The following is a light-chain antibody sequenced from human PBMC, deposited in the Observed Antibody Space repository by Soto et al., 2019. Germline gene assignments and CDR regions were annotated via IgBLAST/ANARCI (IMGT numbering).Light chain of an antibody. CDR2: GAS. V-gene: IGKV3D-15*01. CDR1: QSVSSN. Sequence: EIVMTQSPATLSVSPGERATLSCRASQSVSSNLAWYQQKPGQAPRLLIYGASSRASGIPDRFSGSGSGTDFTLTISRLQPEDFAVYYCQQYASTRWTFGQGTKVDIK. J-gene: IGKJ1*01. CDR3: QQYASTRWT.